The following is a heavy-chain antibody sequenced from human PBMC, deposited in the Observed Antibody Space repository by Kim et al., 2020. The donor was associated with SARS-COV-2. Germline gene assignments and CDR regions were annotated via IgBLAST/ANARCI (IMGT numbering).Heavy chain of an antibody. CDR2: ISGSGGST. CDR3: AKSGQIVVVPAAGH. CDR1: GFTFSSYA. J-gene: IGHJ4*02. Sequence: GGSLRLSCAASGFTFSSYAMSWVRQAPGKGLEWVSAISGSGGSTYYADSVKGRFTISRDNSKNTLYLQMNSLRAEDTAVYYCAKSGQIVVVPAAGHWGQGTLVTVSS. D-gene: IGHD2-2*01. V-gene: IGHV3-23*01.